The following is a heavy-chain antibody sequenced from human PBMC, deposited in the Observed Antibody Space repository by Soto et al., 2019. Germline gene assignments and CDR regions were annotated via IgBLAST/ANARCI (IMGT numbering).Heavy chain of an antibody. CDR2: INAGNGNT. CDR1: GYTFTSYA. Sequence: APVKVSCKASGYTFTSYAMHWVRQAPRQRLEWMGWINAGNGNTKYSQKFLGRVTITRDTSASTAYMELSSLRSEDTAVYYCARDLYYYGSGSYYNGDAFDIWGQGTMVTVSS. CDR3: ARDLYYYGSGSYYNGDAFDI. J-gene: IGHJ3*02. D-gene: IGHD3-10*01. V-gene: IGHV1-3*01.